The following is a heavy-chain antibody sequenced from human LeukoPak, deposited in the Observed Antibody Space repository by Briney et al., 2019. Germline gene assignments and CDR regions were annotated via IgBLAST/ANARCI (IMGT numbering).Heavy chain of an antibody. D-gene: IGHD3-3*01. CDR3: ASKYYDFWSGYYTGMGPEGFDY. CDR2: IIGSGVYI. J-gene: IGHJ4*01. V-gene: IGHV3-21*01. Sequence: GGSLGSSWEPSELPFGGITLTGFGKAPGKGLEGSSPIIGSGVYIYYADSVKGRFTISRDNAKNSLYLQMNSLRAEDTAVYYCASKYYDFWSGYYTGMGPEGFDYWGQEPWSPSPQ. CDR1: ELPFGGIT.